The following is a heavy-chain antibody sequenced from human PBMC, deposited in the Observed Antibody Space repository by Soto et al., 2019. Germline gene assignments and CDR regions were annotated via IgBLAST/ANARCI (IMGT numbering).Heavy chain of an antibody. V-gene: IGHV3-7*01. Sequence: GGSLRPSCGTSGLTCISDWISWVRQAPGKGMEWMANIKQDGGEKFSVDSVKGRFTISRENAKNSLYLQMNRLRAEHTAVYYCARLYESSGYYLDSCGQGTLVPVSS. D-gene: IGHD3-22*01. J-gene: IGHJ4*02. CDR2: IKQDGGEK. CDR3: ARLYESSGYYLDS. CDR1: GLTCISDW.